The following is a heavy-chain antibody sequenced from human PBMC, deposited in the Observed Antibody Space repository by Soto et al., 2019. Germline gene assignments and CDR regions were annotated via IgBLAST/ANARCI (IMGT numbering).Heavy chain of an antibody. V-gene: IGHV1-46*01. CDR2: INPSGGST. CDR3: ARQTGPFGIANDY. J-gene: IGHJ4*02. Sequence: ASVKVSCKASGYTFISYGISWVRQAPGQGLEWMGIINPSGGSTSYAQKFQGRVTMTRDTSTSTVYMELSSLRSEDTAVYYCARQTGPFGIANDYWGQGTLVTVSS. D-gene: IGHD6-13*01. CDR1: GYTFISYG.